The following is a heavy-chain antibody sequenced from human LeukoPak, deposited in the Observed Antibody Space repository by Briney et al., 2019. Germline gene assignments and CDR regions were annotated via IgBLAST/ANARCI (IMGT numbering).Heavy chain of an antibody. Sequence: PGGSLRLSCAASGFTFSNYAMSWVRQAPGKGLEWVSIISTSGSGGATYYADSVKGRFTISRDSPKNTLYMQMNSIRAEDTGVYYCAGGPGSFVSVGGRPYYFEFWGQGTLVTVSS. CDR3: AGGPGSFVSVGGRPYYFEF. CDR2: ISTSGSGGAT. D-gene: IGHD3-10*01. J-gene: IGHJ4*02. V-gene: IGHV3-23*01. CDR1: GFTFSNYA.